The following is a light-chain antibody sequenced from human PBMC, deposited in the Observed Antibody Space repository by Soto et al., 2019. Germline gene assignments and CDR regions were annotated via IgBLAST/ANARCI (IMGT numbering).Light chain of an antibody. CDR2: EVS. Sequence: QSALTQPPSASGSLGQSVPISCTGTSSDVGGYNYVSWYQQHPGKAPKLMISEVSKRPSGVPDHFSGSKSGNTASLTVSGLQAEDEADYYCSSFAGNNNLVFGGGTKLTVL. V-gene: IGLV2-8*01. CDR3: SSFAGNNNLV. J-gene: IGLJ2*01. CDR1: SSDVGGYNY.